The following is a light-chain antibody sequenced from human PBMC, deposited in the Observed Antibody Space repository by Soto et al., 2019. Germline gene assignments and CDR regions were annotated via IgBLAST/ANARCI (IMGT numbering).Light chain of an antibody. V-gene: IGLV1-51*01. Sequence: QSVLTQSPSASGTPGQRVTISCSGSGFNIGSNSVNWFQQLPGTAPKLLIYDNNKRPSGIPDRFSGSKSGTSATLGITGLQTGDEADYYCGTWDSNLSVGLFGGGTKLTVL. J-gene: IGLJ2*01. CDR2: DNN. CDR3: GTWDSNLSVGL. CDR1: GFNIGSNS.